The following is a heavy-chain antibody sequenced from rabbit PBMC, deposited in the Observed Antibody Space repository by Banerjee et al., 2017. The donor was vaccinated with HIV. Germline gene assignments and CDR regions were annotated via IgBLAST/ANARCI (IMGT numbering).Heavy chain of an antibody. D-gene: IGHD1-1*01. CDR3: ARDLTDVIGWNFGW. CDR1: GVSFSSNHY. Sequence: QSLEESGGDLVKPGASLTLTCTASGVSFSSNHYMCWVRQPPGKGPEWIACIGAGVSYTTYYATWAKGRFTISKTSSTTVTLQMTTLTAADTATYFCARDLTDVIGWNFGWWGPGTLVTVS. V-gene: IGHV1S40*01. J-gene: IGHJ4*01. CDR2: IGAGVSYTT.